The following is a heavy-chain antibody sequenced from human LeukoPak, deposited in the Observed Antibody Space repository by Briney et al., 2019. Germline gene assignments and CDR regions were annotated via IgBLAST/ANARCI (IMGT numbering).Heavy chain of an antibody. CDR1: GFTFSSYG. Sequence: GGSLRLSCAASGFTFSSYGMHWVRQAPGKGLEWVAFIRYDGSNKYYADSVKGRFTISRDNSKNTLYLQMNSLRAEDTAVYYCAKAGGYDFWSGYLDYWGQGTLVTVSS. D-gene: IGHD3-3*01. J-gene: IGHJ4*02. CDR3: AKAGGYDFWSGYLDY. CDR2: IRYDGSNK. V-gene: IGHV3-30*02.